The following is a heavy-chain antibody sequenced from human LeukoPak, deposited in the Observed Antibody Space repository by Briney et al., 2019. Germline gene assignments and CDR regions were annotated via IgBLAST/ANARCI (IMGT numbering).Heavy chain of an antibody. D-gene: IGHD3-22*01. V-gene: IGHV3-21*01. J-gene: IGHJ6*02. Sequence: GGTLRLSCVVSGFTLSSYSTRWVRQAPGKGLEWVSSICSSSSYIDYADSAKGRFTISRDNAKNSLYLQMRSLRAEDTAVFYYARDRDFESSSDRSDGCDVWGQGTTVTVSS. CDR2: ICSSSSYI. CDR1: GFTLSSYS. CDR3: ARDRDFESSSDRSDGCDV.